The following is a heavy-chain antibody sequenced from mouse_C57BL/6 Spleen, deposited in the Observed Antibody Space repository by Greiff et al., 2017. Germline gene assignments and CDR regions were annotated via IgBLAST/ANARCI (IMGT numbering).Heavy chain of an antibody. CDR3: ARKGIYYGNYYYAMDY. V-gene: IGHV1-53*01. CDR2: INPSNGGT. J-gene: IGHJ4*01. Sequence: QVQLQQSGTELVKPGASVKLSCKASGYTFTSYWMHWVKQRPGQGLEWIGNINPSNGGTNYNEKFKSKATLTVDKSSSTAYMQLSSLTSEDSAVYYCARKGIYYGNYYYAMDYWGQGTSVTVSS. D-gene: IGHD2-1*01. CDR1: GYTFTSYW.